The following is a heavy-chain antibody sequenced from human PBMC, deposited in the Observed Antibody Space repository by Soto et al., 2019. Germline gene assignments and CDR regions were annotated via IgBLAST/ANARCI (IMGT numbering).Heavy chain of an antibody. CDR2: IYPGDSDT. Sequence: PGESLKISCKGSGYSFTNYWIGWVRQMPGKGLEWMGIIYPGDSDTKYSPSFQGQVSISADKSISTAYLQWSSLKASDTAMYYCARLLGSSWSGRIDCWGQGTLVTVSS. J-gene: IGHJ4*02. CDR1: GYSFTNYW. CDR3: ARLLGSSWSGRIDC. V-gene: IGHV5-51*01. D-gene: IGHD6-13*01.